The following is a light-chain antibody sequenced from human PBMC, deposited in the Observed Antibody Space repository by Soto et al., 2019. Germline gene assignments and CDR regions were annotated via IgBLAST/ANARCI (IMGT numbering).Light chain of an antibody. CDR3: PAFERSPLARV. J-gene: IGLJ3*02. CDR2: EVS. Sequence: QSALTQPASVSGSPGQSITMSCTGTASDIGSYDLVSWYQQHPGKAPKLIIFEVSQRPSGVSGRFSGSKSGTSASLTITGLQSEDEADYYCPAFERSPLARVFGGGTKLTVL. CDR1: ASDIGSYDL. V-gene: IGLV2-23*02.